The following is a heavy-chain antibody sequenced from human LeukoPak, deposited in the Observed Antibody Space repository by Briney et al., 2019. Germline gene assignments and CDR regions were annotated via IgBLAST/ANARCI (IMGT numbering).Heavy chain of an antibody. J-gene: IGHJ4*02. CDR2: ISYDGGNK. CDR1: GFTFSSYA. Sequence: GGSLRLSCAASGFTFSSYAMHWVRQAPGKGLEWVAVISYDGGNKYYEDSVKGRFTISRDNSKNTLFLQMNSLSAEDTAVYYCATDRAVTVARFDYWGQGTLVTVSS. D-gene: IGHD5-12*01. V-gene: IGHV3-30-3*01. CDR3: ATDRAVTVARFDY.